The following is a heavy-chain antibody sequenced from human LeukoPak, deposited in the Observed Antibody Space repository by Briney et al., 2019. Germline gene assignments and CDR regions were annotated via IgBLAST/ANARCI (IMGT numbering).Heavy chain of an antibody. V-gene: IGHV3-33*01. CDR2: IWYDGSNK. CDR1: GFTFSSYG. Sequence: GGSLRLSCAASGFTFSSYGMHWVRQAPGEGLEWVAVIWYDGSNKYYADSVKGRFTISRENSKNTLYLQMNSLRAEDTAVYYCARDGPKYCSGGSCLQPFDIWGQGTMVTVSS. D-gene: IGHD2-15*01. CDR3: ARDGPKYCSGGSCLQPFDI. J-gene: IGHJ3*02.